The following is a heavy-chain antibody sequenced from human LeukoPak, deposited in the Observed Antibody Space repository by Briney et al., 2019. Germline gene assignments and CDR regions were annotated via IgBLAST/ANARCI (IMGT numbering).Heavy chain of an antibody. J-gene: IGHJ4*02. CDR3: ARRFDY. CDR1: GFTFSNYA. V-gene: IGHV3-23*01. CDR2: TTGSGGSA. Sequence: LGGSLRLSCAASGFTFSNYAMTWVRQAQGTGLQWVSATTGSGGSAYYADSVKGRFAISRDNAKSSLYLQMNSLRAEDTAVYYCARRFDYWGQGTLVTVSS.